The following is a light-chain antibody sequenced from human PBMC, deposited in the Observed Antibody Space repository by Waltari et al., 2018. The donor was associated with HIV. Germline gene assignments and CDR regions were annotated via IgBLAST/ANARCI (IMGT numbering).Light chain of an antibody. CDR2: GNS. CDR3: QSYDSSLTGVV. V-gene: IGLV1-40*01. J-gene: IGLJ2*01. Sequence: QSVLTQPPSVSGAPGQRVTISCTGRSSHIGAFYDVHWYQQLPGTAPKILIYGNSNRPSGVPDRFSGSKSGTSASLAITGLQAEDETDYYCQSYDSSLTGVVFGGGTKLTVV. CDR1: SSHIGAFYD.